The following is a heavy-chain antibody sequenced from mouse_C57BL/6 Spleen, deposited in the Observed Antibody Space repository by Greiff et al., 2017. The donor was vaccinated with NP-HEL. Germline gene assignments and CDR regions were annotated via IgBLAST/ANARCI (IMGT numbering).Heavy chain of an antibody. CDR3: ARHEDYGREVAY. Sequence: EVQGVESGGGLVQPGGSLKLSCAASGFTFSDYYMYWVRQTPEKRLEWVAYISNGGGSTYYPDTVKGRFTISRDNAKNTLYLQMSRLKSEDTAMYYCARHEDYGREVAYWGQGTLVTVSA. CDR1: GFTFSDYY. CDR2: ISNGGGST. V-gene: IGHV5-12*01. J-gene: IGHJ3*01. D-gene: IGHD1-1*01.